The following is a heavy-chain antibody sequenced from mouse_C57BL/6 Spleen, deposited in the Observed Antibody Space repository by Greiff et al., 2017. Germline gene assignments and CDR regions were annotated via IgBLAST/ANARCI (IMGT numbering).Heavy chain of an antibody. D-gene: IGHD2-4*01. J-gene: IGHJ3*01. CDR3: AREGSLYYDYDGTWFAY. Sequence: EVQVVESGPGLVKPSQSLSLTCSVTGYSITSGYYWNWIRQFPGNKLEWMGYISYDGSNNYNPSLKNRISITRDTSKNQFFLKLNSVTTEDTATYYCAREGSLYYDYDGTWFAYWGQGTLVTVSA. CDR2: ISYDGSN. V-gene: IGHV3-6*01. CDR1: GYSITSGYY.